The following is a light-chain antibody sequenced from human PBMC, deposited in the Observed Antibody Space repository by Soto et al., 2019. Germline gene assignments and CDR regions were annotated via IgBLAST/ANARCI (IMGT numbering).Light chain of an antibody. Sequence: QSALTQPRSVSGSPGQSVTISCTGTSSDVGGYFFVSWYQQHPGKAPKLMIYDFTKRPSGFLDRFSGSKFGNTASLTISGLQAEDEADYYCCSYAGSYTYVFGTGTKVTVL. J-gene: IGLJ1*01. V-gene: IGLV2-11*01. CDR2: DFT. CDR1: SSDVGGYFF. CDR3: CSYAGSYTYV.